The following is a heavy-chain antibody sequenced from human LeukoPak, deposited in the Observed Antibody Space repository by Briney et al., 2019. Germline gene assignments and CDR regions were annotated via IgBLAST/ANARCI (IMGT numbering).Heavy chain of an antibody. CDR2: VYYSGTT. CDR1: GGSISSYY. V-gene: IGHV4-59*01. D-gene: IGHD6-13*01. J-gene: IGHJ4*02. CDR3: ARGVYIAAAQYGY. Sequence: PSETLSLTCTVSGGSISSYYWSWIRQPPGKGLEWIGYVYYSGTTNYNPSLKSRVTISVDTSKNQFSLMLTSVTAADTAVYYCARGVYIAAAQYGYWGQGILVTVSS.